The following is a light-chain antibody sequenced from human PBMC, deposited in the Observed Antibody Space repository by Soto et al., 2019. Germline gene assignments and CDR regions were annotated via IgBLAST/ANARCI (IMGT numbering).Light chain of an antibody. V-gene: IGKV3-20*01. CDR2: GAS. CDR3: QQHGGSPIT. J-gene: IGKJ5*01. CDR1: RSVSSN. Sequence: EIVMTQSPATLSVSPGERATLSCRASRSVSSNLAWHQQKPGQTPRLLVYGASSRATGIPDRFSGSGSGTDFTLTISRLEPEDFAVYYCQQHGGSPITFGQGTRLE.